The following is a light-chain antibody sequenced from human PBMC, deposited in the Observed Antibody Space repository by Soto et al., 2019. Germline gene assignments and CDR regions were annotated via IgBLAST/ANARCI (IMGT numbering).Light chain of an antibody. CDR3: QQYGTLPPT. J-gene: IGKJ4*01. V-gene: IGKV3-20*01. Sequence: EIVLTQSPGTLSLSIGERTTLSCRASQSVSRTSLSWYQQKPGQAPRLLISGASSRATGIPDRFSGSGSGADFTLTISRLEPEDFAVYYCQQYGTLPPTFGGGTKVEIK. CDR1: QSVSRTS. CDR2: GAS.